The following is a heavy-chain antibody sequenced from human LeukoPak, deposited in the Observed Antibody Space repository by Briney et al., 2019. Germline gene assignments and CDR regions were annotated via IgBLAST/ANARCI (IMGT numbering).Heavy chain of an antibody. CDR1: GFTFSSYG. CDR3: ARGYSLVDTATFFGY. V-gene: IGHV3-33*01. CDR2: IWYDGSNK. Sequence: PGGSLRLSCAASGFTFSSYGMHWVRQAPGKGLEWVAVIWYDGSNKYYADSVKGRFTISRDNSKNTLYLQMNSLRAEDTAVYYCARGYSLVDTATFFGYWGQGTLVTVSS. D-gene: IGHD5-18*01. J-gene: IGHJ4*02.